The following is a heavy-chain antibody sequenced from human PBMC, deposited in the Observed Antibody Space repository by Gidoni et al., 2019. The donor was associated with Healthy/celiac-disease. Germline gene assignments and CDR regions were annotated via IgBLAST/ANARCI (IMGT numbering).Heavy chain of an antibody. CDR1: GFTFRSYA. J-gene: IGHJ4*02. Sequence: QVQLVESGGGVVQPGRALRLSCAAFGFTFRSYALHWFRQAPGKGLEWVAVISYDGSNKYYADSVKGRFTISRDNSKNTLYLQMNSLRAEDTAVYYCARDGNYYDSSGYWGYYFDYWGQGTLVTVSS. D-gene: IGHD3-22*01. CDR2: ISYDGSNK. CDR3: ARDGNYYDSSGYWGYYFDY. V-gene: IGHV3-30*04.